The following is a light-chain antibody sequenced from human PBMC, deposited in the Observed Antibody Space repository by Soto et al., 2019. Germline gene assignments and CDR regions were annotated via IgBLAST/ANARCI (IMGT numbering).Light chain of an antibody. CDR3: NSYTSSSTYV. J-gene: IGLJ1*01. CDR2: DVT. CDR1: STYVGGFNY. V-gene: IGLV2-14*03. Sequence: QSSLTPPAPLSWAPWQAVTLSCTGNSTYVGGFNYVSWYQQHPGKAPKLMIYDVTNRPSGVSYRFSGSKSGNTASLTISGLQAEDEADYYCNSYTSSSTYVFGTGTKVTVL.